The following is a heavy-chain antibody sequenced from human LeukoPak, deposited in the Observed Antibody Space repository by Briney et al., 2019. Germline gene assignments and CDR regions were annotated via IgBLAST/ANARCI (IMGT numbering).Heavy chain of an antibody. V-gene: IGHV1-8*01. CDR2: MNPNSGTT. D-gene: IGHD1-1*01. CDR1: GYTFTSYN. Sequence: EASVKVSCTASGYTFTSYNINWVRHGTGQGLEWMGWMNPNSGTTGYAHKFQGKVTMTRTTSISTAYMELSSLRSEDTAVYYCARCDPIPSTYGDMDVWGKGTTVTVSS. J-gene: IGHJ6*03. CDR3: ARCDPIPSTYGDMDV.